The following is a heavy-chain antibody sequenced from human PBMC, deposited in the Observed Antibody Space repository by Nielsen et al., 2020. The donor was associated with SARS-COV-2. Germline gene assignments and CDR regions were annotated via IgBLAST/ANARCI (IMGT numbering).Heavy chain of an antibody. CDR3: ARGIVVVPAASYYYYGMDV. J-gene: IGHJ6*02. D-gene: IGHD2-2*01. CDR1: GYTFTYYD. CDR2: MSPNSGNT. V-gene: IGHV1-8*01. Sequence: ASVKVSCKASGYTFTYYDINWVRQATGQGLEWLGRMSPNSGNTAYAQKFQGWVTMTRDTSISTAYMELSRLRSDDTAVYYCARGIVVVPAASYYYYGMDVWGQGTTVTVSS.